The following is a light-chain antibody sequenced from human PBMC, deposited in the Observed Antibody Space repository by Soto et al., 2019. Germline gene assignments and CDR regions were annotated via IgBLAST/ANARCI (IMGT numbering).Light chain of an antibody. CDR3: SSYTTSSTYV. Sequence: QSARTRPASGSSAAGQASTISYTGTSSDVGGYNYVSWYQQHPGKAPKLLICDVSNRPSGVSNRFSGSKSGNTASLTISGLQAEDEADYYCSSYTTSSTYVFGTGTKVTVL. J-gene: IGLJ1*01. CDR1: SSDVGGYNY. V-gene: IGLV2-14*01. CDR2: DVS.